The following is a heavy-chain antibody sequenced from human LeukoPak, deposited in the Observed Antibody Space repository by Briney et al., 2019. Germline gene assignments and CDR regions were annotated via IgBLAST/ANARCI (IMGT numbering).Heavy chain of an antibody. J-gene: IGHJ4*02. CDR1: GFTVSSNY. Sequence: QPGGSLRLSCAASGFTVSSNYMSWVRQAPGKGLEWVSVIYSGGSTYYADSVKGRFTISRDNAKNSLYLQMNSLRDEDTAVYYCTTSYSSSWYASGTDYWGQGTLVTVSS. V-gene: IGHV3-66*01. D-gene: IGHD6-13*01. CDR2: IYSGGST. CDR3: TTSYSSSWYASGTDY.